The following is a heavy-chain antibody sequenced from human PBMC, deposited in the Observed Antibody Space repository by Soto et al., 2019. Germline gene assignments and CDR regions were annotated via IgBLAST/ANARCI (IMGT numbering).Heavy chain of an antibody. Sequence: ASVKVSCKASGGTFSSYAISWVRQAPGQGLEWMGGIIPIFGTANYAQKFQGRVTITADESTSTAYMELSSLRSEDTAVYYCARVGLDCSGGSCYSLSNYYCYGMDVWGQGTTVTVSS. CDR2: IIPIFGTA. D-gene: IGHD2-15*01. CDR3: ARVGLDCSGGSCYSLSNYYCYGMDV. J-gene: IGHJ6*02. CDR1: GGTFSSYA. V-gene: IGHV1-69*13.